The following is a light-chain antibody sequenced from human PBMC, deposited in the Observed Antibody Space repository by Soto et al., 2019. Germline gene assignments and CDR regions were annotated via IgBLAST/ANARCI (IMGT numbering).Light chain of an antibody. V-gene: IGLV1-40*01. J-gene: IGLJ3*02. Sequence: QSVLTQPPSVSGAPGQRVTISCTGSSSNIGAGFDVYWYQQLPGTAPKLIIYGNSNRPSGVPDRFSGSKSGTSAPLAITGLPAEDGADYYCQSYGSSLSAPFGGGTKVTVL. CDR3: QSYGSSLSAP. CDR2: GNS. CDR1: SSNIGAGFD.